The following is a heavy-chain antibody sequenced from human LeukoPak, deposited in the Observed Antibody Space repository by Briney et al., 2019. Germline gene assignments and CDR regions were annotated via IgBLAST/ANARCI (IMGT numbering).Heavy chain of an antibody. Sequence: SETLSLACTVSGVSLGSSRDYWGWIRQPPGKGLEWIGEINHSGSTNYNPSLKSRVTISVDTSKNQFSLKLSSVTAADTAVYYCARETIDDYGDYVGFDYWGQGTLVTVSS. CDR2: INHSGST. D-gene: IGHD4-17*01. CDR3: ARETIDDYGDYVGFDY. V-gene: IGHV4-39*07. J-gene: IGHJ4*02. CDR1: GVSLGSSRDY.